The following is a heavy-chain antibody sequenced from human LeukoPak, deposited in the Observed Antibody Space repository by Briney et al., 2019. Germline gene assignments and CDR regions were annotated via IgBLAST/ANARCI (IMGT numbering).Heavy chain of an antibody. Sequence: PGGSLRLSRAASGFTFSSYAMSWVRQAPGKGLEWVSAISGGGGSTYYADSVKGRFTISRDNSKNTLYLQMNSLRAEDTAVYYCAKNRWVGATEFDYWGQGTLVTVSS. J-gene: IGHJ4*02. CDR3: AKNRWVGATEFDY. V-gene: IGHV3-23*01. D-gene: IGHD1-26*01. CDR2: ISGGGGST. CDR1: GFTFSSYA.